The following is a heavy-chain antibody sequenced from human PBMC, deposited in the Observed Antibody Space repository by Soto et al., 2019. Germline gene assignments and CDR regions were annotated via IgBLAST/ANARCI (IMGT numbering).Heavy chain of an antibody. CDR2: ISGSGGST. J-gene: IGHJ3*02. CDR3: AKDRTMARGIRAFDI. V-gene: IGHV3-23*01. D-gene: IGHD3-10*01. CDR1: GFTFSSYA. Sequence: PGGSLTLSCAASGFTFSSYAMSWVRQAPGKGLEWVSAISGSGGSTYYADSVKGRFTISIDHSKDTVHLQMTSLRADDTAVYYCAKDRTMARGIRAFDIWGQGTTVPVS.